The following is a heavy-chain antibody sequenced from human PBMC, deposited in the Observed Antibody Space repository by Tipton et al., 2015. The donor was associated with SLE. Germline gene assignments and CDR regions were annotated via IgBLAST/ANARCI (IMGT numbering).Heavy chain of an antibody. J-gene: IGHJ5*02. V-gene: IGHV4-61*02. CDR1: GGSISSGNFY. CDR2: IYTSGST. Sequence: TLSLTCTVSGGSISSGNFYWSWFRQPAGKGLEWIGRIYTSGSTNYNPPLKSRVAISVDTSKNQFSLNLSSVTAADTAVYYCARGFDPWGQGTLVAVSS. CDR3: ARGFDP.